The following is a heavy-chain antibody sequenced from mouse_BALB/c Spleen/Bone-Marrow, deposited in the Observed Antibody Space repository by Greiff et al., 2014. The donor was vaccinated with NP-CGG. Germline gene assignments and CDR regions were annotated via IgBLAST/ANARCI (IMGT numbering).Heavy chain of an antibody. D-gene: IGHD2-4*01. CDR2: ISTYSGNA. V-gene: IGHV1-67*01. CDR3: ARGSMITTDWFAY. J-gene: IGHJ3*01. CDR1: GYTFTDYA. Sequence: VQRVESGPELVRPGVSVKISCKGSGYTFTDYAMHWVKQSHAKSLEWIGVISTYSGNANYNQKFKGKATMTVDKSSSTAYMELARLTSKDSAIYYCARGSMITTDWFAYWGQGTLVTVSA.